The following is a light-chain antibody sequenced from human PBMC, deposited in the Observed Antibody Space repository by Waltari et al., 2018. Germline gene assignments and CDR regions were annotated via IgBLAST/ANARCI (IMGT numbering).Light chain of an antibody. V-gene: IGLV2-14*01. CDR3: SSQSSNDVVL. J-gene: IGLJ2*01. CDR1: SNDVGGYNS. CDR2: DVS. Sequence: QSALTQPASVSGSPGQSVTIFCAGTSNDVGGYNSVSWYQEHPGQAPRVIIYDVSDRPSGVSDRCSGSKSGNPASLTISGLQAEDEADYYCSSQSSNDVVLFGGGTKLTVL.